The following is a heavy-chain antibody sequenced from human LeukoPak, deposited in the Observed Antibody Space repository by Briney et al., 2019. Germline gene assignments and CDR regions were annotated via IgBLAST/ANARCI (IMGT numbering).Heavy chain of an antibody. D-gene: IGHD6-19*01. Sequence: GRSLRLSCAASGFTFSSYAMHWVRQAPGKGLEWVAVISYDGSDKYYADSVKGRFTISRDNSKNTPYLQMNSLRAEDTAVYYCARDRKQWLVRGNFDYWGQGTLVTVSS. CDR1: GFTFSSYA. V-gene: IGHV3-30-3*01. J-gene: IGHJ4*02. CDR2: ISYDGSDK. CDR3: ARDRKQWLVRGNFDY.